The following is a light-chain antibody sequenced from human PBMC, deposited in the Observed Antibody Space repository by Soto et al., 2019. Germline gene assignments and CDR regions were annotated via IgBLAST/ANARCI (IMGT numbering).Light chain of an antibody. CDR3: LKYNSAPWT. CDR2: AAS. V-gene: IGKV1-27*01. Sequence: DIQMTQSPSSLSASVGDRVTITCRASQGVSTYLAWYQQKPGKVPKLLIYAASTLQSGVPSRFSGSESGTDFTLTISSLQPAAVATYYSLKYNSAPWTFGQGTKVEIK. CDR1: QGVSTY. J-gene: IGKJ1*01.